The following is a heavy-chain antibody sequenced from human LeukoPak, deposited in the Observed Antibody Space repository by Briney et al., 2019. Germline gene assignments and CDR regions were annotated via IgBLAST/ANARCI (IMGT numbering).Heavy chain of an antibody. D-gene: IGHD3-22*01. J-gene: IGHJ4*02. Sequence: SETLSLTCTVSGGSISSYYWSWIRQPPGKGLEWIGYIYYSGSTNYNPSLKSRVTISVDTSKNQFSLKLSSVTAADTAVYYCARVLGDSSGYYNDYWGQGTLVTVSS. V-gene: IGHV4-59*01. CDR1: GGSISSYY. CDR3: ARVLGDSSGYYNDY. CDR2: IYYSGST.